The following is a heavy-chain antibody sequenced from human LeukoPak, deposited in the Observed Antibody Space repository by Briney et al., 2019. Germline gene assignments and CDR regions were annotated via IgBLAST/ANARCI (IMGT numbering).Heavy chain of an antibody. J-gene: IGHJ5*02. CDR3: VRHRSGQAWLDP. CDR2: IYYSGSS. Sequence: PSETLSLTCTVAGDSVTSSSYCWGWIRQPPGKGLEWIGCIYYSGSSYYNSSLNSRVTISVDTSKNEFSLRLKSVTATDTALYYSVRHRSGQAWLDPWGQGTLVTVSS. D-gene: IGHD1-26*01. V-gene: IGHV4-39*01. CDR1: GDSVTSSSYC.